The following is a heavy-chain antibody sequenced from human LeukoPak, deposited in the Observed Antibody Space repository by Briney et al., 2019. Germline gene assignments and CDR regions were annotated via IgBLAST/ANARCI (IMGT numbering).Heavy chain of an antibody. CDR3: ARQAVSYYYYYMDV. Sequence: PSETLSLTCTVSGGSISSYYWSWIRQPPGKGLEWIGYIYYSGSTNYNPSLKSRVTISVDTSKNQFSLKLSSVTAADTAVYYCARQAVSYYYYYMDVWGKGTTVTVSS. J-gene: IGHJ6*03. CDR2: IYYSGST. V-gene: IGHV4-59*01. D-gene: IGHD4-11*01. CDR1: GGSISSYY.